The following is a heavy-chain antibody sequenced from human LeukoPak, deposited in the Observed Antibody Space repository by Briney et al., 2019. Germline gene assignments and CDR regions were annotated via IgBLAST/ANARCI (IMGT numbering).Heavy chain of an antibody. CDR2: MNPNSGNR. Sequence: ASVKVSCKASGYIFTSYDINWVRQATGLGVEWMGWMNPNSGNRGYAQRFQGRITLTTNTSVSTAYMELGNLRSEGTAVYYCARGGASAAARRFDPWGQGTLVTVSS. V-gene: IGHV1-8*01. D-gene: IGHD6-13*01. CDR3: ARGGASAAARRFDP. J-gene: IGHJ5*02. CDR1: GYIFTSYD.